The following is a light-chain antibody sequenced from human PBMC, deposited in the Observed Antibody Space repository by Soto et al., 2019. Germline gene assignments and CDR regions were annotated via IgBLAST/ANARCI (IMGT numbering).Light chain of an antibody. CDR2: DAS. Sequence: AIQLTQSPSSLSASVGDSVTIPCRASRGISRALAWYQQKPGKAPKVVIYDASSLGSGVPSRFSGYGSGTDFTLIISSLQPEELATYYCQQFDDYPITVGQGTRLEIK. J-gene: IGKJ5*01. CDR1: RGISRA. V-gene: IGKV1D-13*01. CDR3: QQFDDYPIT.